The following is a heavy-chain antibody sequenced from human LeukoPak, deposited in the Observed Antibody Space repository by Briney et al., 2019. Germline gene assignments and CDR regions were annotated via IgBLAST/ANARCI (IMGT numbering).Heavy chain of an antibody. D-gene: IGHD6-13*01. Sequence: ASVKVSCKASGYTFTDYFIHWVRQAPGRGLEWMGWINPNSGGTKYAQKFQGRVTLTRDTSISTAYLELSRLRSDDTAVYYCARPPAAGTDYWGQGALVTVSS. CDR3: ARPPAAGTDY. CDR1: GYTFTDYF. CDR2: INPNSGGT. J-gene: IGHJ4*02. V-gene: IGHV1-2*02.